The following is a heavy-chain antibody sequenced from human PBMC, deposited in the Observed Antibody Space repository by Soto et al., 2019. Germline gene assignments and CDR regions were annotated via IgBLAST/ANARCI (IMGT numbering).Heavy chain of an antibody. Sequence: QVQLVQSGAEVKKPGSSVKVSCKASGGTFSSYTISWVRQARGQGLEWMGRIIPILGIANYAQKFQGRVTITADKSTSTAYMELSSLRSEDTAVYYCARGYCTNGVCAPFDYWGQGTLVTVSS. J-gene: IGHJ4*02. V-gene: IGHV1-69*02. CDR3: ARGYCTNGVCAPFDY. CDR1: GGTFSSYT. D-gene: IGHD2-8*01. CDR2: IIPILGIA.